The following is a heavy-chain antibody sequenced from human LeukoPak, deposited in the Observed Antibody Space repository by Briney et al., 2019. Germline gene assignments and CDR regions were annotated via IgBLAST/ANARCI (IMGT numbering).Heavy chain of an antibody. V-gene: IGHV7-4-1*02. CDR1: GYTFTSYA. CDR2: INTNTGNP. Sequence: GASLKVSCKASGYTFTSYAMNWVRQAPGQGLEWIGWINTNTGNPTYAQGFTGRFVFSLDTSVSTAYLQINSLKAEDTAVYYCARGSRYYYDSSGYYYFFDYWGQGTLVTVSS. D-gene: IGHD3-22*01. J-gene: IGHJ4*02. CDR3: ARGSRYYYDSSGYYYFFDY.